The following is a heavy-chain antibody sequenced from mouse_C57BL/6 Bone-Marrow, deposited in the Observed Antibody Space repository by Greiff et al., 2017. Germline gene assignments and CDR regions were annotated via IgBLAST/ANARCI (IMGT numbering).Heavy chain of an antibody. D-gene: IGHD1-1*01. V-gene: IGHV1-64*01. Sequence: VQLQQPGAELVKPGASVKLSCKASGYTFTSYWMHWVKQRPGQGLEWIGMIHPNSGSTNYNEKFKSKATLTVDKSSSTAYMQLSSLTSEDSAVYYCARCRTVVALYAMDYWGQGTSVTVSS. CDR2: IHPNSGST. CDR1: GYTFTSYW. CDR3: ARCRTVVALYAMDY. J-gene: IGHJ4*01.